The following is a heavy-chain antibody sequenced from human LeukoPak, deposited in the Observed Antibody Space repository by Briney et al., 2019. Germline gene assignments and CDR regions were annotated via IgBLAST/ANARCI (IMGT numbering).Heavy chain of an antibody. CDR1: GFTVSSTY. D-gene: IGHD2-15*01. Sequence: PGGSLRLSYAASGFTVSSTYMHWAPHAPGEGLEWVSVIYSGGATYYADYVQARFTISRDNSKNPLYLQMNSLRAGDTAVYYGARGYGPDCWGQGTLVTVSS. J-gene: IGHJ4*02. V-gene: IGHV3-53*01. CDR2: IYSGGAT. CDR3: ARGYGPDC.